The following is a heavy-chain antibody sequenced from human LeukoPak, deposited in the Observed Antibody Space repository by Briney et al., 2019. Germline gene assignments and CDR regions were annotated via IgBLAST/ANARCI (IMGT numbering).Heavy chain of an antibody. CDR2: IIPIFGTA. V-gene: IGHV1-69*05. J-gene: IGHJ5*02. D-gene: IGHD3-9*01. Sequence: SVKVSCKASGGTFSSYAISWVRQAPGQGLEWMGRIIPIFGTANYAQKFQGRVTITTDESTSTAYMELSSLRSEDTAVYYCARTPQTPIWAYNWFDPWGQGTLVTVSS. CDR3: ARTPQTPIWAYNWFDP. CDR1: GGTFSSYA.